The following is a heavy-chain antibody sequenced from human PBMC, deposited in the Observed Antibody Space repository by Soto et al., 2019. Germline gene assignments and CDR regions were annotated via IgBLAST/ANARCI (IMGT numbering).Heavy chain of an antibody. V-gene: IGHV1-69*08. CDR2: IIPIFGVT. Sequence: QVQLVQSGAEVKKPGSSVKVSCKASGGTFSSYTITWVRQAPGQGLEWLGRIIPIFGVTNYAQKFQDRVTITAGRSTTTAYMELSRLRSEDTAVYYCVRDWESTTQTWGFGDSGGQGTLVTVSS. J-gene: IGHJ4*02. CDR3: VRDWESTTQTWGFGDS. D-gene: IGHD1-1*01. CDR1: GGTFSSYT.